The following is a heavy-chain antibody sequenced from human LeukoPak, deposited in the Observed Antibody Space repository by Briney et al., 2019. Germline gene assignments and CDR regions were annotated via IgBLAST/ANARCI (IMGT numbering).Heavy chain of an antibody. CDR3: ARGIRNLGYDSSGYPDY. CDR1: GGSISSGDYY. CDR2: IYYSGST. D-gene: IGHD3-22*01. Sequence: SQTLSITCTVSGGSISSGDYYWSWIRQPPGKGLEWIGYIYYSGSTYYNPSLKSRVTISVDTSKNQFSLKLSSVTAADTAVYYCARGIRNLGYDSSGYPDYWGQGTLVTVSS. V-gene: IGHV4-30-4*08. J-gene: IGHJ4*02.